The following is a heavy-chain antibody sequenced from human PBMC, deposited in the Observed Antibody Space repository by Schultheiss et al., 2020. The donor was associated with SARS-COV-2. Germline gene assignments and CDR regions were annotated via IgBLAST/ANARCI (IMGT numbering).Heavy chain of an antibody. CDR2: ISYDGSNK. J-gene: IGHJ3*02. D-gene: IGHD6-6*01. V-gene: IGHV3-30*03. Sequence: GGSLRLSCAASGFTFSYYGMHWVRQAPGKGLEWVAVISYDGSNKYYADSVKGRFTISRDNAKNTLYLQMNSLRAEDTAVYYCARISRSTSIDIWGQGTMVTVSS. CDR3: ARISRSTSIDI. CDR1: GFTFSYYG.